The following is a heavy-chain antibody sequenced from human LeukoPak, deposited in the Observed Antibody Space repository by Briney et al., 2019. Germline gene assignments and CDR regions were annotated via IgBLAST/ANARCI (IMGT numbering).Heavy chain of an antibody. CDR3: ARDPVGSSWYR. CDR2: IYYSGST. CDR1: GGSISSSSYY. V-gene: IGHV4-39*07. J-gene: IGHJ4*02. Sequence: PSETLSLTCTVSGGSISSSSYYWGWIRQPPGKGLEWIGSIYYSGSTYYNPSLKSRVTISVDTSKNQFSLKLSSVTAADTAVYYCARDPVGSSWYRWGQGTLVTVSS. D-gene: IGHD6-13*01.